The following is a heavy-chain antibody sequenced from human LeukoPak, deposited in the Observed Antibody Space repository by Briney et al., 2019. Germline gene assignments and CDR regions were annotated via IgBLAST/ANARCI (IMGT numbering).Heavy chain of an antibody. CDR1: GGSISSYY. V-gene: IGHV4-59*01. J-gene: IGHJ6*03. CDR2: IYYSGST. CDR3: ASAATHATRSSRLLAYYYMDV. D-gene: IGHD5-12*01. Sequence: SETLSLTCTVSGGSISSYYWSWIRQPPGKGLEWIGYIYYSGSTNYNPSLKSRVTISVDTSKNQFSLKLSSVTAADTAVYYCASAATHATRSSRLLAYYYMDVWGKGTTVTVSS.